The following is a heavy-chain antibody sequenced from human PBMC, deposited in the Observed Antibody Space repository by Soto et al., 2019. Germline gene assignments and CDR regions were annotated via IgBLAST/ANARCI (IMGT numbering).Heavy chain of an antibody. CDR3: ARGGITGEYYYYYYMDV. CDR2: IYYSGST. Sequence: SETLSLTCTVSGGSISSYYWSWIRQPPGKGLEWIGYIYYSGSTNYNPSLKSRVTISVDTSKNQFSLKLSSVTAADTAVYYCARGGITGEYYYYYYMDVWGKGTTVTVSS. D-gene: IGHD1-20*01. CDR1: GGSISSYY. V-gene: IGHV4-59*01. J-gene: IGHJ6*03.